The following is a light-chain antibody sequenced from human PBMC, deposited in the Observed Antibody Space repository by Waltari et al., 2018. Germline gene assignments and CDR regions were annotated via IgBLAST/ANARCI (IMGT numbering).Light chain of an antibody. Sequence: QSALTQPRSVSGSPGPSVTISCTGTSSDVCGYNYVSWYQQHPGKAPKLMIYDVSQRPSGVPDRFSGSKSGNTASLTISGLQAEDEADYYCCSYAGSYTWVFGGGTKLTVL. CDR3: CSYAGSYTWV. CDR2: DVS. J-gene: IGLJ3*02. V-gene: IGLV2-11*01. CDR1: SSDVCGYNY.